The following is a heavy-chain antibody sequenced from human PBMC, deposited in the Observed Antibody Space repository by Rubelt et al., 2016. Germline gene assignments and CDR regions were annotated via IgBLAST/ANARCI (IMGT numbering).Heavy chain of an antibody. J-gene: IGHJ4*02. CDR1: GESFSGYF. D-gene: IGHD7-27*01. CDR3: AGPWGSRLSNY. V-gene: IGHV4-34*01. Sequence: QVQLQQWGAGLLKPSETLSLTCAVSGESFSGYFWNWIRQPPGKGLEWIGEVDHSGNSNYNPSLKSRVTMSVDTSRNQFSLRLTSATAADTAIYYCAGPWGSRLSNYWGQGNLVTVSS. CDR2: VDHSGNS.